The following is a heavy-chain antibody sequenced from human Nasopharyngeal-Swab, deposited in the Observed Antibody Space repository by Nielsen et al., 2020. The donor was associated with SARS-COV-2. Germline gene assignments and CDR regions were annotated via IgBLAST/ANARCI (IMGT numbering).Heavy chain of an antibody. Sequence: GGSLRLSCAASGFTFSSYSMNWVRQAPGKGLEWVSSTSSSSSYIYYADSVKGRFTISRDNAKNSLYLQMNSLRAEDTAVYYCASGRSIYYYDSSGYPAFDIWGQGTMVTVSS. D-gene: IGHD3-22*01. V-gene: IGHV3-21*01. CDR1: GFTFSSYS. CDR3: ASGRSIYYYDSSGYPAFDI. J-gene: IGHJ3*02. CDR2: TSSSSSYI.